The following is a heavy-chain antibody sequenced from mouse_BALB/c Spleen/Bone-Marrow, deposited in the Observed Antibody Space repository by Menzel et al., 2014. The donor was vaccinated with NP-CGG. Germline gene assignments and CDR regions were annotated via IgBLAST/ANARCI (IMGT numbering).Heavy chain of an antibody. CDR2: INPCNDGA. V-gene: IGHV1S16*01. Sequence: VQLQESGPELVKPGASVKLSCKASGYTFSSFFMHWVKLRPGQGLEWIGYINPCNDGANYNEKFNRKATLTVDKSSSTGYLQRSGLTSEDSAVYYCAISRGFDYWGQGTTLTVSS. CDR3: AISRGFDY. CDR1: GYTFSSFF. J-gene: IGHJ2*01.